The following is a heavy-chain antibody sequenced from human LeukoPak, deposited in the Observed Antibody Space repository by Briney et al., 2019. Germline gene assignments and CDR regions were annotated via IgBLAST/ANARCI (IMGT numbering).Heavy chain of an antibody. V-gene: IGHV3-9*01. Sequence: GGSLRLSCAASGFTFDDYAMHWVRQAPGKGLEWVSGISXXSGSIGYADSVKGRFTISRDNAKNSLYLQMNSLRAEDTALYYCAKDILEGGSMVRGVSGGGYWGQGTLVTVSS. D-gene: IGHD3-10*01. J-gene: IGHJ4*02. CDR3: AKDILEGGSMVRGVSGGGY. CDR1: GFTFDDYA. CDR2: ISXXSGSI.